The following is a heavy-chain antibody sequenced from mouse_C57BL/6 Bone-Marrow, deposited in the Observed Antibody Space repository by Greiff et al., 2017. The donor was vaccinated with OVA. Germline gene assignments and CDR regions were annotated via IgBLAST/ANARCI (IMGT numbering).Heavy chain of an antibody. V-gene: IGHV2-2*01. CDR2: IWSGGST. Sequence: QVQLKESGPGLVQPSQSLSITCTVSGFSLTSYGVHWVRQSPGKGLEWLGVIWSGGSTDYNAAFISRLSISKDNSKSQVFFKMNSLQADDTAIYYCASLTGFADWGQGTLVTVSA. D-gene: IGHD4-1*01. CDR3: ASLTGFAD. J-gene: IGHJ3*01. CDR1: GFSLTSYG.